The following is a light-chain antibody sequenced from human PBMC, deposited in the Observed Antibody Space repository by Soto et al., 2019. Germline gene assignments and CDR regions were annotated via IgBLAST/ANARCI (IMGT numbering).Light chain of an antibody. J-gene: IGLJ1*01. Sequence: QSALTQPASVSGSPGQSITISCTGTSSDVGGYNYVSWYQHHPDKAPKLIIYDVSHRPSGVSIRFSGSKSDNTASLTISGLQPEDEADYHCSSYTTSNTRQIVFGTGTKVTVL. CDR3: SSYTTSNTRQIV. V-gene: IGLV2-14*03. CDR2: DVS. CDR1: SSDVGGYNY.